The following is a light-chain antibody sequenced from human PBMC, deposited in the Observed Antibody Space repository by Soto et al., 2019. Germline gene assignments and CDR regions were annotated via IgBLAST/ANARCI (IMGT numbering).Light chain of an antibody. V-gene: IGLV6-57*04. J-gene: IGLJ2*01. CDR2: EDN. CDR1: SGSIASNY. CDR3: QSYDSSNQGVV. Sequence: NFMLTQPHSVSESPGKTVTISCTRSSGSIASNYVQWYQQRPGSAPTTVIYEDNQRPSGVPDRFSGSIDSSSNSASLTISGLKTEDEADHYCQSYDSSNQGVVFGGGTKLTVL.